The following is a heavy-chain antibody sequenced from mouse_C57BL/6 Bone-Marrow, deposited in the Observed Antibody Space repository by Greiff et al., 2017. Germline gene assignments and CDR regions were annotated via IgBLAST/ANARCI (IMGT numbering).Heavy chain of an antibody. CDR3: ARGPLGGAMDY. CDR1: GYTFASYW. D-gene: IGHD4-1*01. V-gene: IGHV1-69*01. J-gene: IGHJ4*01. CDR2: IDTSDSYT. Sequence: VQLQQPGAELVMPGASVKLSCKASGYTFASYWMHWVKQRPGQGLEWIGEIDTSDSYTNYNQKFKGKSTLTVDKSSSTADMQLSSLTSEDAAVYYCARGPLGGAMDYWGQGTSVSVAS.